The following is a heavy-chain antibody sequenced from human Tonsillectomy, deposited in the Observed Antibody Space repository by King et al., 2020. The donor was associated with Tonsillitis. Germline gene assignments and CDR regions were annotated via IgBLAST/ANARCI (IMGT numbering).Heavy chain of an antibody. CDR2: ISWNSGSI. CDR1: GFTFDDYA. D-gene: IGHD2-15*01. V-gene: IGHV3-9*01. Sequence: VQLVESGGGLVQPGRSLRLSCAASGFTFDDYAMHWVRQAPGEGLEWVSGISWNSGSIGYADSVKGRFTISRDNAKNSLYLQMNSLRAEDTALYYCAKEDMYCSGGSCYYYYYGMDVWGQGTTVTVSS. J-gene: IGHJ6*02. CDR3: AKEDMYCSGGSCYYYYYGMDV.